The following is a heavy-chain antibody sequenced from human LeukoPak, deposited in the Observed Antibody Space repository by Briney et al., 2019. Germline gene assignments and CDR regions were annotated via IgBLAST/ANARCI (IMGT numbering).Heavy chain of an antibody. CDR2: IYSGGSP. CDR1: GFIVRSSY. J-gene: IGHJ3*01. CDR3: ARDGADNSGYYFGSL. Sequence: GGSLRLSCAASGFIVRSSYMSWVRQAPGKGLEWVSVIYSGGSPDYADSAKGRFTISTDNSKNTLYLQMNSLRVEDTAVYYCARDGADNSGYYFGSLWGQGTVVTVSS. V-gene: IGHV3-53*01. D-gene: IGHD3-22*01.